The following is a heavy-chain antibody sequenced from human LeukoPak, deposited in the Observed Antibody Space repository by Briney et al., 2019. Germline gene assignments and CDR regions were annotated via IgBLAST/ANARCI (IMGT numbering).Heavy chain of an antibody. V-gene: IGHV4-31*03. J-gene: IGHJ6*02. CDR2: IYYSGST. CDR3: ARYCSSTSCYLYYGMDV. CDR1: GGSISSGGYY. Sequence: SETLSLTCTVSGGSISSGGYYWSWIRQHPGKGLEWIGYIYYSGSTYYNPSLKSRVTISVDTSKNQFSLKLSSVIAADTAVYYCARYCSSTSCYLYYGMDVWGQGTTVTVSS. D-gene: IGHD2-2*01.